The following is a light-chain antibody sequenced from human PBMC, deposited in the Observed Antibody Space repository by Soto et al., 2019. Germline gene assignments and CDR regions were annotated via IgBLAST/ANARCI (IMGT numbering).Light chain of an antibody. Sequence: VMTPHPVTLFVSPGNTATLCFSASQRVSNHFAWYQQKPGQAPRLLIYAASTRAAGVPVRFSGSGSGTDITLTISSLEPEDFAVYYCQQRSNWPRTFGQGTKVDI. CDR2: AAS. CDR1: QRVSNH. V-gene: IGKV3-11*01. CDR3: QQRSNWPRT. J-gene: IGKJ1*01.